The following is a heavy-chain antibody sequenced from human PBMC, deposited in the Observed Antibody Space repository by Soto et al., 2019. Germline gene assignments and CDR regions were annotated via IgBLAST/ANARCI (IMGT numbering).Heavy chain of an antibody. CDR2: ISGSGGTT. V-gene: IGHV3-23*01. Sequence: GGSLKLSRAGAGFSISSYPMSWVRQAPGKGLEWVSAISGSGGTTYYADSVKGRFTVSRDNSKNTLYLQMSSLRAEDTAVYYCARVPSSSYHYFDYWGQGTLVTVSS. CDR3: ARVPSSSYHYFDY. CDR1: GFSISSYP. J-gene: IGHJ4*02. D-gene: IGHD6-13*01.